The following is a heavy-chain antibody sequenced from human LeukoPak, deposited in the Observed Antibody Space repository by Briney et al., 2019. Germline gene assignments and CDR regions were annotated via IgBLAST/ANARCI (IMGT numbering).Heavy chain of an antibody. CDR3: ARHSDCSGGGTCYSYYYYAMDV. CDR2: IYYSGST. CDR1: GGSISSSSYY. V-gene: IGHV4-39*01. D-gene: IGHD2-15*01. Sequence: ETLSFTCTVSGGSISSSSYYWGWIRQPPGRGLEWIGSIYYSGSTYYNPSLKSRVTISVDTSKNQFSLKLSSVTAADTAVYYCARHSDCSGGGTCYSYYYYAMDVWGQGTTVTVSS. J-gene: IGHJ6*02.